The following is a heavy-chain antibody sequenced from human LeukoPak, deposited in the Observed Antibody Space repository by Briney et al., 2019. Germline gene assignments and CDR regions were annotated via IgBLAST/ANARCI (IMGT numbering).Heavy chain of an antibody. Sequence: SVKVSCMASGGTFSSYAISWVRQAPGQGLEWMGGIIPIFGTANYAQKFQGRVTITADKSTSTAYMELTSLRSEDTAVYYCATAIVVVVASTAAFDIWGQGTMVTVSS. CDR1: GGTFSSYA. CDR3: ATAIVVVVASTAAFDI. V-gene: IGHV1-69*06. D-gene: IGHD2-15*01. CDR2: IIPIFGTA. J-gene: IGHJ3*02.